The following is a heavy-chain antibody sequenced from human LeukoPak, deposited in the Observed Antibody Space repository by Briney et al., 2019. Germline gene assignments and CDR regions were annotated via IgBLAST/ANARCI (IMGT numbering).Heavy chain of an antibody. J-gene: IGHJ3*02. Sequence: GASVKVSCKASGYTFTSYDINWVRQATGQGLEWMGWMNPSSGSTGYAQKFQGRVTITRNTSISTAYMELSSLRSEDTAVYYCARPYDTSGRSPNDAFDIWGQGTMVTVSS. CDR2: MNPSSGST. CDR1: GYTFTSYD. D-gene: IGHD3-22*01. V-gene: IGHV1-8*03. CDR3: ARPYDTSGRSPNDAFDI.